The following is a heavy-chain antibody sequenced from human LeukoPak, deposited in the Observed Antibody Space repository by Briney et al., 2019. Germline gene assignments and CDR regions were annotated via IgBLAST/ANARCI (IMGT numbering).Heavy chain of an antibody. D-gene: IGHD2-15*01. CDR3: ARGGGYCSGGSCYEY. V-gene: IGHV3-21*01. J-gene: IGHJ4*02. CDR2: ISSSSSHI. CDR1: GFTFSSYS. Sequence: SGGSLRLSCAASGFTFSSYSMNWVRQAPGKGLEWVSSISSSSSHIYYADSVKGRFTISRDNAKNSLYLQMNSLRAEDTAVYYCARGGGYCSGGSCYEYWGQGTLVTVSS.